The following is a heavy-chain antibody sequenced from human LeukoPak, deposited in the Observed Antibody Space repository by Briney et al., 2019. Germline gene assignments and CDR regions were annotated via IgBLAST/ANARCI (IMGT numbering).Heavy chain of an antibody. Sequence: GGSLRLSCVGSGFTFRSHAMSWVRQAPEKGLEFGSGIYENDGTTYYADSVQGRFSISGDNSKNTLYLQMDSLRGEDTAVYYCAKDFRIGYSAHFDYWGQGALVTVSS. CDR3: AKDFRIGYSAHFDY. J-gene: IGHJ4*02. CDR1: GFTFRSHA. V-gene: IGHV3-23*01. CDR2: IYENDGTT. D-gene: IGHD2-21*01.